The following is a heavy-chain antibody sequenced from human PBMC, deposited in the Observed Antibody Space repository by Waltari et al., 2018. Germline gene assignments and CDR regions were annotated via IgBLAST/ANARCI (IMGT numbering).Heavy chain of an antibody. CDR3: ARINYDFWSGPVFFDF. CDR2: IYYSGST. D-gene: IGHD3-3*01. J-gene: IGHJ3*01. V-gene: IGHV4-59*01. Sequence: QVQLQESGPGLVKPSETLSLPCTVSDGSISSYYWSWIRQPPGKGLEWIWYIYYSGSTNYNPSLNSRVTISVDTSKNQFSLKLSSVTAADTAVYYCARINYDFWSGPVFFDFWGQGTMVTVSS. CDR1: DGSISSYY.